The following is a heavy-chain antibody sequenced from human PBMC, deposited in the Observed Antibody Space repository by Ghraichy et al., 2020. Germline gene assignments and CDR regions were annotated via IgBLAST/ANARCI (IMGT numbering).Heavy chain of an antibody. CDR3: ARRRELWSAAEGDAFDL. CDR1: VGSFSGYY. V-gene: IGHV4-34*01. J-gene: IGHJ3*01. D-gene: IGHD5-18*01. CDR2: INLTTGIT. Sequence: SETLSLTCAVYVGSFSGYYWSWIRQPPGKGLEWIGEINLTTGITNNSPSLKSRLTMLVDTSKNQFSRKRKSVTAASTAGYSCARRRELWSAAEGDAFDLWGQGTMVTVSS.